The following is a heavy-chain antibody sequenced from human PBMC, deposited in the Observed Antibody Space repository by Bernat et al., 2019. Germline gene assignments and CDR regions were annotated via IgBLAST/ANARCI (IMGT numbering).Heavy chain of an antibody. CDR1: GFTFDDYA. V-gene: IGHV3-9*01. CDR3: AKAEEQWLGEYFQH. CDR2: ISWNSGSI. D-gene: IGHD6-19*01. Sequence: EVQLVESGGGLVQPGRSLRLSCAASGFTFDDYAMHWVRQAPGKGLEWVSGISWNSGSIGYADSVKGRFTISRDNAKNSLYLQMNSLRAEDTAVYYCAKAEEQWLGEYFQHWGQGTLVTVSS. J-gene: IGHJ1*01.